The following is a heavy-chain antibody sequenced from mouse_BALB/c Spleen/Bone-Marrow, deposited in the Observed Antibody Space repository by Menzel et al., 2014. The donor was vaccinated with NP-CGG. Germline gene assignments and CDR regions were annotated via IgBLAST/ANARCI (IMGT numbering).Heavy chain of an antibody. V-gene: IGHV1-39*01. CDR3: TRSRAYFRDWFAY. Sequence: VQLKESGPELEKPGASVKISCKASGHSFTGYNMNWVKQSYGKSLEWIGNIDPYYGTTTFNQKFKDKATLTVDKSSSTAYMQLKSLTSEDSAVYYCTRSRAYFRDWFAYWGQGTLVTVSA. CDR2: IDPYYGTT. J-gene: IGHJ3*01. CDR1: GHSFTGYN. D-gene: IGHD2-14*01.